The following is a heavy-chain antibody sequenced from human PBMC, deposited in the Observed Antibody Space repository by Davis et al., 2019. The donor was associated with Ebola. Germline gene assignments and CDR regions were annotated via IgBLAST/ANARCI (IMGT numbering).Heavy chain of an antibody. V-gene: IGHV1-8*03. J-gene: IGHJ6*03. D-gene: IGHD1-26*01. CDR2: MNPNSGNT. CDR3: ARGVTGFSGSYSYYMDV. Sequence: VKVSCKASGYTFTSYDIYWVRQATGQGLEWMGWMNPNSGNTGYAQKFQGRVTITRKTSISTAYMELRSLRSEDTAVYYCARGVTGFSGSYSYYMDVWGKGTTVTVSS. CDR1: GYTFTSYD.